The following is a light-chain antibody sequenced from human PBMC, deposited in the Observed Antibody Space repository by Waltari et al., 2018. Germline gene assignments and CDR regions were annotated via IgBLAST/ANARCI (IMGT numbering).Light chain of an antibody. J-gene: IGKJ2*01. Sequence: DIQMTQSPSSPSASVCDRVPFTCPATQDITTSLSWFQQKPGEAPRLLIYDASTLQPGVPSRFSGTGSATGFSLTITSLQLDDSATYYCQQFHSLPYTFARGTKLHIK. CDR3: QQFHSLPYT. CDR1: QDITTS. V-gene: IGKV1-33*01. CDR2: DAS.